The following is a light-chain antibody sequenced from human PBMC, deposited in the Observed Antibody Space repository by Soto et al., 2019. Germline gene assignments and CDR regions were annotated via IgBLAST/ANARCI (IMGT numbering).Light chain of an antibody. Sequence: EIVLTQSPATLSLSPGERATLSCRASQSVGIYLAWYQHKPGQAPRLLIYDASNRATGIPARFSGSGSGKDCTLTVSGLEPEDFAVYYGQQRTNWPPLTFGGGTKVEMK. CDR1: QSVGIY. V-gene: IGKV3-11*01. CDR2: DAS. J-gene: IGKJ4*01. CDR3: QQRTNWPPLT.